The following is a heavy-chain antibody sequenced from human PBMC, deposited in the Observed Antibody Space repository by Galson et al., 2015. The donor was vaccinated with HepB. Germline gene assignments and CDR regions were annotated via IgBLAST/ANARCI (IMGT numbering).Heavy chain of an antibody. Sequence: SLRLSCAASGFTFSSYAMHWVRQAPGKGLEWVAVISYDGSNKYYADSVKGRFTISRDNSKNTLYLQMNSLRAEDTAVYYCARGKYGDRLRRGPQGWFDPWGQGTLVTVSS. J-gene: IGHJ5*02. V-gene: IGHV3-30-3*01. CDR3: ARGKYGDRLRRGPQGWFDP. D-gene: IGHD4-17*01. CDR2: ISYDGSNK. CDR1: GFTFSSYA.